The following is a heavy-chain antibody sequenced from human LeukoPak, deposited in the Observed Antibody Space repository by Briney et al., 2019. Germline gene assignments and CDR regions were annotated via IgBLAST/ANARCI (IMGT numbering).Heavy chain of an antibody. Sequence: GGSLRLSCAASGFTFSSYAMSWVRQAPGKGLEWVSYISSSGSTIYYADSVKGRFTISRDNAKNSLYLQMNSLRAEDTAVYYCARARWLRIHYDYWGQGTLVTVSS. CDR3: ARARWLRIHYDY. D-gene: IGHD5-12*01. CDR2: ISSSGSTI. J-gene: IGHJ4*02. V-gene: IGHV3-48*04. CDR1: GFTFSSYA.